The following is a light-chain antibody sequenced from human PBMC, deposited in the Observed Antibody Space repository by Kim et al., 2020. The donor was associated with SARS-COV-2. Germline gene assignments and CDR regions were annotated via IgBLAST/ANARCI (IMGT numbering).Light chain of an antibody. J-gene: IGLJ3*02. CDR3: SAWDSSLSAWV. CDR1: SNNVGNQG. Sequence: RQTATLNCTGNSNNVGNQGAAWLQQHQGHPPKLLSYRNDNRPSGISERLSASRSGSTASLTITGLQPEDEADYYCSAWDSSLSAWVFGGGTQLTVL. CDR2: RND. V-gene: IGLV10-54*01.